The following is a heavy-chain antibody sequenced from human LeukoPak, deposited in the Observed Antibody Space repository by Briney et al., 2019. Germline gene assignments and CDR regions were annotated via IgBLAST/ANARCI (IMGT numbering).Heavy chain of an antibody. D-gene: IGHD3-10*01. CDR2: IIPIFGTA. V-gene: IGHV1-69*05. J-gene: IGHJ6*03. Sequence: SVKVSCKASGGAFSSYAISWVRQAPGQGLEWMGRIIPIFGTANYAQKFQGRVTITTDESTSTAYMELSSLRSEDTAVYYCARGLGDYMDVWGKGTTVTVSS. CDR3: ARGLGDYMDV. CDR1: GGAFSSYA.